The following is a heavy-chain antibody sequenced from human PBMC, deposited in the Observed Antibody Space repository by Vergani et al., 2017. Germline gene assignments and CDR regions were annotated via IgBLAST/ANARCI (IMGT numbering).Heavy chain of an antibody. D-gene: IGHD3-3*01. CDR1: GGTFSSYA. J-gene: IGHJ4*02. CDR2: IIPIFGTA. CDR3: ARVPVEWFHKGYFDY. Sequence: QGQLAQSGAEVKKPGSSVKVSCKASGGTFSSYAISWVRQAPGQGLEWMGGIIPIFGTANYAQKFQGRVTITADESTSTAYMELSSLRSEDTAVYYCARVPVEWFHKGYFDYWGQGTLVTVSS. V-gene: IGHV1-69*13.